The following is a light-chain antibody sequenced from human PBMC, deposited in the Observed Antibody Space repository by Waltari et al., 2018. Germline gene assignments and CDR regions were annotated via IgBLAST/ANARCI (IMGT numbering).Light chain of an antibody. CDR1: QSVSSN. CDR2: GAS. CDR3: QQYNNWPPMT. Sequence: ETVMTQSPATLSVSPGERATLSCRASQSVSSNLAWYQQKPGQAPRLLIYGASTRATGIPARCSGSGSGTEFTLTISSLQSEDVAVYYCQQYNNWPPMTFGQGTKVEIK. J-gene: IGKJ1*01. V-gene: IGKV3-15*01.